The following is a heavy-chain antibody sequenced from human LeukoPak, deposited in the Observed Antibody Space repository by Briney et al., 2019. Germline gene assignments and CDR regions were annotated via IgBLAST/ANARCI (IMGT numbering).Heavy chain of an antibody. CDR3: AKSMTTVTTIDY. CDR1: GFTFSSYG. CDR2: ISYDGSNK. J-gene: IGHJ4*02. D-gene: IGHD4-17*01. Sequence: AGSLRLSCAASGFTFSSYGMHWVRQPPGKGLAWVAVISYDGSNKYYADSVKGRFTMSRDNSKNTLYLQMNSLRAEDTAVYYCAKSMTTVTTIDYWGQGTLVTVSS. V-gene: IGHV3-30*18.